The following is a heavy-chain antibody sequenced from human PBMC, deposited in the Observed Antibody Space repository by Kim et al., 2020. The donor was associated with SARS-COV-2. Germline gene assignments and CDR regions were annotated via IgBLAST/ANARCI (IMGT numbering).Heavy chain of an antibody. CDR1: GFTFSSYA. J-gene: IGHJ3*02. D-gene: IGHD3-22*01. CDR3: AKDLNPTIIMIVVTPVGDAFDI. V-gene: IGHV3-23*01. CDR2: ISASGGST. Sequence: GGSLRLSCAASGFTFSSYAMSWVRQAPGKGLEWVSVISASGGSTYYADSVKGRFTISRDNSKNTLYLQMNSLRAEDTAVYYCAKDLNPTIIMIVVTPVGDAFDIWGQGTMVTVSS.